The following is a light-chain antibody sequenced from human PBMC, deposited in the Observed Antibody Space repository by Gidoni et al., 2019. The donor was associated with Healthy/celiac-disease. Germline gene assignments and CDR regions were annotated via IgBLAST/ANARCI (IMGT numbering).Light chain of an antibody. CDR3: QQYNSYPET. CDR2: KAS. V-gene: IGKV1-5*03. J-gene: IGKJ1*01. CDR1: QSISSL. Sequence: DIQMTQSPSTLSASVGDRVTITCRASQSISSLLAWYQQKPGKAPKLLIYKASSLESGVPSRFSGSGSGTEFTLTISSLQPDDFATYYCQQYNSYPETFGQGTKVEIK.